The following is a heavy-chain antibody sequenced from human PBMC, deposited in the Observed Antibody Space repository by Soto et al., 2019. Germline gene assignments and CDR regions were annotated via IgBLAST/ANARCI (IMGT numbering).Heavy chain of an antibody. Sequence: SVNVSCKASGGTFSSYAISWVRQAPGQGLEWMGGIIPIFGTANYAQKFQGRVTITADKSTSTAYMELSSLRSEDTAVYYCARDNRDIVVVVAAPYYYYGMDVWGQGTTVTVSS. CDR3: ARDNRDIVVVVAAPYYYYGMDV. D-gene: IGHD2-15*01. J-gene: IGHJ6*02. CDR1: GGTFSSYA. CDR2: IIPIFGTA. V-gene: IGHV1-69*06.